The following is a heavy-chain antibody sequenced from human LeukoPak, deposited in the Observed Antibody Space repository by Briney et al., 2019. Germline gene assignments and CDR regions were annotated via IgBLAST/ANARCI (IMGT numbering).Heavy chain of an antibody. D-gene: IGHD3-22*01. J-gene: IGHJ3*02. CDR1: GYTLTGYY. CDR2: INPNSGGT. CDR3: ARAGVWDYSDSSGYHNGAFDI. Sequence: ASVKVSCKASGYTLTGYYMHWVRQAPGQGLEWMGRINPNSGGTNYAQKFQGRVTMTRDTSISTAYMELSRLRSDDTAVYYCARAGVWDYSDSSGYHNGAFDIWGQGTMVTVSS. V-gene: IGHV1-2*02.